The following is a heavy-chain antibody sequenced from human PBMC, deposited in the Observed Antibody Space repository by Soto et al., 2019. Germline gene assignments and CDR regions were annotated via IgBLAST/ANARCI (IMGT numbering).Heavy chain of an antibody. V-gene: IGHV3-21*01. CDR1: GFTFSSYN. J-gene: IGHJ4*02. CDR2: ISSRSTYI. Sequence: VGSLRLSCAASGFTFSSYNMNWVRQAPGKGLEWVSSISSRSTYIYYADSVKGRFTISRDNAKNSLYLQMNSLRAEDTAVYYCARAASHCDFDYWGQGTLVTVSS. D-gene: IGHD2-2*01. CDR3: ARAASHCDFDY.